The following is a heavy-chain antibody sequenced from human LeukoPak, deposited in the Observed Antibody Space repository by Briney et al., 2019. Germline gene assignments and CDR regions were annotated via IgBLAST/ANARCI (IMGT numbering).Heavy chain of an antibody. CDR1: GGSFSGYY. J-gene: IGHJ5*02. Sequence: SETLSLTCAVYGGSFSGYYWSWIRQPPGKGREWIGEINHSGSTNYNPSLKSRVTISVDTSKNQFSLKLSSVTAAHTAVYYCASSPQGDIVVVPAAQRWFDPWGQGTLVTVSS. D-gene: IGHD2-2*01. CDR3: ASSPQGDIVVVPAAQRWFDP. V-gene: IGHV4-34*01. CDR2: INHSGST.